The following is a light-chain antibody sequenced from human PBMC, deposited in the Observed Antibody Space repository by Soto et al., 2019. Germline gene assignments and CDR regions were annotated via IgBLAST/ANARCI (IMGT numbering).Light chain of an antibody. CDR1: SSDVGGYNY. V-gene: IGLV2-14*01. J-gene: IGLJ2*01. CDR3: SSYTSSSTLDVV. Sequence: ALTQPASVSGSPGQSITISCTGTSSDVGGYNYVSWYQQHPGKAPKLMIYEVSNRPSGVSNRFSGSKSGNTASLTISGLLAEDEADYYCSSYTSSSTLDVVFGGGTKVTVL. CDR2: EVS.